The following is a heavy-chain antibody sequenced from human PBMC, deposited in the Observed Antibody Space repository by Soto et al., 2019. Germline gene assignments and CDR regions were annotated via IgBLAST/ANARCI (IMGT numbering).Heavy chain of an antibody. Sequence: ASVKVSCKASGYTFTSYDVNWVRQATGQGLEWMGWMNPNSGNTGYAQKFQGRVTMTRNTSISTAYMELSSLRSEDTAVYYCARGRRPGRTVRGVIINGYYFDYWGQGTLVTVSS. CDR1: GYTFTSYD. J-gene: IGHJ4*02. CDR3: ARGRRPGRTVRGVIINGYYFDY. V-gene: IGHV1-8*01. D-gene: IGHD3-10*01. CDR2: MNPNSGNT.